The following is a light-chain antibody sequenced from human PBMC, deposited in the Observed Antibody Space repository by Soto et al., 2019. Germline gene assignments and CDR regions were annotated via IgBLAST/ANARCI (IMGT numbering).Light chain of an antibody. V-gene: IGKV3D-15*01. CDR1: QSVSSN. J-gene: IGKJ5*01. Sequence: EIVMTQSPATLSVSPGERATLSCRASQSVSSNLAWYQQKPGQAPRLLIYGASTRATSIPARFSGSGSGTDFTLTISSLQPEDFAVYYCQQDYNLHFGQGTQLEIK. CDR3: QQDYNLH. CDR2: GAS.